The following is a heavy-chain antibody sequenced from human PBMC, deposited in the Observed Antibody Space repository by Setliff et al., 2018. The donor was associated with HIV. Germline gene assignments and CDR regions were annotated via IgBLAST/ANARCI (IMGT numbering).Heavy chain of an antibody. CDR2: TYYSGNT. Sequence: SETLSLTCTVSGGSISSSTYYWGWIRQPPGKGLEWIGSTYYSGNTYYNPSLKSRVTISVDTSKNQFSLKLSSVTAAATAVYYCARRGYNYGYFDYWGQGTLVTVSS. J-gene: IGHJ4*02. V-gene: IGHV4-39*01. D-gene: IGHD5-18*01. CDR3: ARRGYNYGYFDY. CDR1: GGSISSSTYY.